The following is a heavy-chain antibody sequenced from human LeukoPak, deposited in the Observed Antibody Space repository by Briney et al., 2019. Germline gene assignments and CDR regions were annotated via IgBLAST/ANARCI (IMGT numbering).Heavy chain of an antibody. J-gene: IGHJ4*02. Sequence: GGSLRLSCAASEFTFSSYSMNWVRQAPGKGLEWVSYITNSGNSKSYADSVKGRFTISRDNAKNSLYLQMNSLRAEDTAVYYCAKQLGYCSDGSCYFPYWGQGTLVTVSS. CDR1: EFTFSSYS. V-gene: IGHV3-48*01. D-gene: IGHD2-15*01. CDR2: ITNSGNSK. CDR3: AKQLGYCSDGSCYFPY.